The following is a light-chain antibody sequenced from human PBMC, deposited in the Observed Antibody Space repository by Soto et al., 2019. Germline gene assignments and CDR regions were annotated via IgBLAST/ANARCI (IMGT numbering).Light chain of an antibody. CDR1: QGIHNS. CDR2: AAS. CDR3: QQRSNWPPAALT. J-gene: IGKJ4*01. Sequence: DVQMTQSPSSLSASAGDRVTITCRASQGIHNSLAWYQQKPGKPPKLLMYAASTVQPGVPSRFSASGYGTDFTFTISSLQPEDVATYYCQQRSNWPPAALTFGGGTKVEIK. V-gene: IGKV1-27*01.